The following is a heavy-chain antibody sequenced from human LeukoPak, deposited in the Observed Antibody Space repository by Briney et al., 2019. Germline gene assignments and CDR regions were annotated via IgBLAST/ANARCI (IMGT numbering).Heavy chain of an antibody. CDR2: IIPIFGTA. D-gene: IGHD3-3*01. CDR1: GGTFSSYA. CDR3: ARGPSGNDNRTYYDFWSGYWYYYYMDV. Sequence: SVKVSCKASGGTFSSYAISWVRQAPGQGLEWMGGIIPIFGTANYAQKFQGRVTITTDESTSTAYMELSSLRSEDTAVYYCARGPSGNDNRTYYDFWSGYWYYYYMDVWGKGTTVTVSS. V-gene: IGHV1-69*05. J-gene: IGHJ6*03.